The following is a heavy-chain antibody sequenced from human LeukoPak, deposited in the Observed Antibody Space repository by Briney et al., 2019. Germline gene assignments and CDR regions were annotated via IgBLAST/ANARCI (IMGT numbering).Heavy chain of an antibody. Sequence: GASVKVSCKASGYTFTGYYMHWVRQAPGQELEWMGRINPNSGGTNYAQKFQGRVAMTRDTSISTAYMGLSRLRSDDTAVYYCARGGSYPNYYYYYMDVWGKGTTVTVSS. CDR2: INPNSGGT. J-gene: IGHJ6*03. CDR3: ARGGSYPNYYYYYMDV. D-gene: IGHD1-26*01. CDR1: GYTFTGYY. V-gene: IGHV1-2*06.